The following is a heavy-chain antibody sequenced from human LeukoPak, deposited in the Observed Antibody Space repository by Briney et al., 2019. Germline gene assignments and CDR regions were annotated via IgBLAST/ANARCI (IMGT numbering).Heavy chain of an antibody. CDR1: GFTFSNYA. V-gene: IGHV3-30-3*01. CDR3: ARRSRLGVDY. CDR2: ISYDGSNK. Sequence: GGSLRLSCAASGFTFSNYALHWVRQAPGKGLEWVAVISYDGSNKYYADSVKGRFTISRDNSKNTLYLQMNSLRAEDTAVYYCARRSRLGVDYWGQGTLVTVSS. J-gene: IGHJ4*02. D-gene: IGHD3-16*01.